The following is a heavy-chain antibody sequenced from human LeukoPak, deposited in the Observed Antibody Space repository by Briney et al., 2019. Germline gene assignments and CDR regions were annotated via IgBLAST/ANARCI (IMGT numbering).Heavy chain of an antibody. J-gene: IGHJ6*02. Sequence: ASVKVSCKAFGYTFTSYYMHWVRQAPGQGLEWMGIINPSGGSTSYAQKFQGRVTMTRDTSTSTVYMELSSLRSEDTAVYYCARCYDFWSGYCVGMDVWGQGTTVTVSS. CDR1: GYTFTSYY. CDR3: ARCYDFWSGYCVGMDV. CDR2: INPSGGST. V-gene: IGHV1-46*01. D-gene: IGHD3-3*01.